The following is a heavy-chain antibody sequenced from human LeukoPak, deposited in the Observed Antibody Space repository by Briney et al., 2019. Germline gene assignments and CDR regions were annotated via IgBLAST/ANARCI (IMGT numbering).Heavy chain of an antibody. J-gene: IGHJ4*02. CDR2: ISHDGSNK. CDR3: AKDEDWGTRSYFDY. CDR1: GFTFSSYG. Sequence: GGSLRLSCAASGFTFSSYGMHWVRQAPGKGLEWVAVISHDGSNKYYADSVKGRFTISRDNSKNTLYLQMNSLRAEDTAVYYCAKDEDWGTRSYFDYWGQGTLVTVSS. D-gene: IGHD7-27*01. V-gene: IGHV3-30*18.